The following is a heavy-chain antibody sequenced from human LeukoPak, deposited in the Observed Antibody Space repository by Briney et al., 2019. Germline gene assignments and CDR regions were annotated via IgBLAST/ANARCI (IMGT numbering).Heavy chain of an antibody. Sequence: SETLSLTCTVSGDSISSSSFHYWGWIRQPPGKGLGWIGSTHYSGSTNYNPSLKSRVTISVDTSKNQFSLKLSSVTAADRAVYYCARVLYSRSWYDLDSWGQGTLVTVSS. CDR1: GDSISSSSFHY. D-gene: IGHD6-13*01. CDR3: ARVLYSRSWYDLDS. J-gene: IGHJ4*02. CDR2: THYSGST. V-gene: IGHV4-39*02.